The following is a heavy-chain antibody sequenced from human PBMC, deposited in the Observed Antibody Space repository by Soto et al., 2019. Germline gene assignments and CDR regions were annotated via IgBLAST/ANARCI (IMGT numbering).Heavy chain of an antibody. CDR2: INHSGST. CDR1: NGSFSVYY. V-gene: IGHV4-34*01. J-gene: IGHJ3*02. Sequence: ETLSLTCAIYNGSFSVYYWTWIRQSPGKGLEWIGEINHSGSTNYNPSLKSRVTMSVDTSKNQFSPKLNSVTAADTAMYYCARDSTRRGACDIWGQGTMVTVSS. CDR3: ARDSTRRGACDI. D-gene: IGHD2-2*01.